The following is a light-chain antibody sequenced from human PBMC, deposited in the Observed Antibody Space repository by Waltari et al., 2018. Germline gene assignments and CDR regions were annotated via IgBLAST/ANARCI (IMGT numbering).Light chain of an antibody. CDR2: DEH. CDR1: NSNIGNNY. CDR3: ASWDSSLSAAGV. Sequence: QSVLTQPPSVSAAPGQKVTISCSGGNSNIGNNYVSWYQKFPGRAPRLIIFDEHRRPSGIPDRFSGSKAGTSATLAITGLQSGDEADYYCASWDSSLSAAGVFGGGTRLTVL. J-gene: IGLJ3*02. V-gene: IGLV1-51*01.